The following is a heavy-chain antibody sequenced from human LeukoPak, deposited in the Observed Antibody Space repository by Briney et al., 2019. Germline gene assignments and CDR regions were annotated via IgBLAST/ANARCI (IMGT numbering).Heavy chain of an antibody. CDR3: ARAGSGWYGYFDY. CDR1: GYSISSGYY. D-gene: IGHD6-19*01. J-gene: IGHJ4*02. Sequence: SETLFLTCTVSGYSISSGYYWGWIRQPPGKGLEWIGSIYHSGSTYYNPSLKSRVTISVDTSKNQFSLKLSSVTAADTAVYYCARAGSGWYGYFDYWGQGTLVTVSS. CDR2: IYHSGST. V-gene: IGHV4-38-2*02.